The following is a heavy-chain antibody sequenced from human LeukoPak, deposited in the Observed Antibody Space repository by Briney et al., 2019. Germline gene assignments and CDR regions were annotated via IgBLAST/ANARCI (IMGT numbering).Heavy chain of an antibody. CDR2: IYYSGST. V-gene: IGHV4-39*07. D-gene: IGHD2-2*01. CDR1: GGSISSSSYY. J-gene: IGHJ3*02. CDR3: ARDESGYCSSTSCYVGAFDI. Sequence: SETLSLTCTVSGGSISSSSYYWGWIRQPPGKGLEWIGSIYYSGSTYYNPSLKSRVTMSVDTSKNQFSLKLSSVTAADTAVYYCARDESGYCSSTSCYVGAFDIWGQGTMVTVSS.